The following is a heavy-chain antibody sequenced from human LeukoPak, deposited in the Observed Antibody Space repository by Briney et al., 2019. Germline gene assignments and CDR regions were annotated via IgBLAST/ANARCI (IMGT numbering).Heavy chain of an antibody. CDR2: IITSSSYI. CDR1: GFTFSSYS. V-gene: IGHV3-21*01. D-gene: IGHD3-22*01. Sequence: GGSLRLSCAASGFTFSSYSMNWVRQAPGKGLEWVSSIITSSSYIYYADSVKGRFTISSDNAKNSLYLQMNSLRAEDTAVYYCARALYDSSGYYFDYWGQGTLVTVSS. CDR3: ARALYDSSGYYFDY. J-gene: IGHJ4*02.